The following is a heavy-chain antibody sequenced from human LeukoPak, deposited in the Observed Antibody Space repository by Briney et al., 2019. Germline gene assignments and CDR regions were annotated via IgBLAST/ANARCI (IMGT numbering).Heavy chain of an antibody. CDR1: GYTFTSYD. J-gene: IGHJ4*02. D-gene: IGHD3-22*01. CDR3: ARFDDSSGPGGY. V-gene: IGHV1-8*01. Sequence: ASVKVSCKASGYTFTSYDINWVRQATGQGLEWMGWMNPNSGNTGYAQKFQGRVTMTRNTSISTAYMELSSLRSEDTAVYYCARFDDSSGPGGYWGQGTLVTVSS. CDR2: MNPNSGNT.